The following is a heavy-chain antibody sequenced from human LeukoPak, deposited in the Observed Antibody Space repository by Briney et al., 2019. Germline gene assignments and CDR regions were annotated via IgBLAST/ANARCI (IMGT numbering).Heavy chain of an antibody. D-gene: IGHD6-13*01. CDR3: ARWLAAEGRDY. J-gene: IGHJ4*02. CDR1: GGSFSGYY. V-gene: IGHV4-34*01. CDR2: INHSGST. Sequence: SETLSLTCAVYGGSFSGYYWSWIRQPPGKGLEWIGEINHSGSTNYNPSLKSRVTISVDTSKNQFSLKLSSVTAADTAVYYCARWLAAEGRDYWGQGTLVTVSS.